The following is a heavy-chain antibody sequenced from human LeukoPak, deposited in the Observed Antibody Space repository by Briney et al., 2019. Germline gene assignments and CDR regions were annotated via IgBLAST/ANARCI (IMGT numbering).Heavy chain of an antibody. J-gene: IGHJ4*02. V-gene: IGHV3-21*04. D-gene: IGHD3-10*01. CDR2: ISSSSSYI. CDR3: ARGRGDRGDPRSFLTV. CDR1: GFTFSSYS. Sequence: PGGSLRLSCAASGFTFSSYSMNWVRQAPGKGLEWVSSISSSSSYIYYADSVKGRFTISRDNAKNSLYLQMNSLRAEDTAVYYCARGRGDRGDPRSFLTVWGQGTLVTVSS.